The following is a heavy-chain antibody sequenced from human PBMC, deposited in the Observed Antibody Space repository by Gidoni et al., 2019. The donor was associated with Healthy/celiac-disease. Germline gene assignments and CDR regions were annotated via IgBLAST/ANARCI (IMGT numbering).Heavy chain of an antibody. CDR1: GFTFSSYA. J-gene: IGHJ4*02. CDR2: ISGSGGST. Sequence: EVQLVESGGGLVQPGGSLRLSCAASGFTFSSYAMSWVRQAPGKGLEWVSAISGSGGSTYYADSVKGRFTISRDNSKNTLYLQMNSLRAEDTAVYYCAKYVNWNDVFVAGDYFDYWGQGTLVTVSS. V-gene: IGHV3-23*04. CDR3: AKYVNWNDVFVAGDYFDY. D-gene: IGHD1-20*01.